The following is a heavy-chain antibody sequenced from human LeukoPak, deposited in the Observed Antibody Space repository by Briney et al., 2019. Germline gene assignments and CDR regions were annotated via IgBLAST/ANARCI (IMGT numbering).Heavy chain of an antibody. J-gene: IGHJ6*02. V-gene: IGHV1-2*02. Sequence: ASVKVSCKASGYTFAGQYLYWARQTPGQGLEWMGWINPKTGDTDSAQNFQGRVTMTRDTSITTVYMELSSLTSDDTAVYYCARGYYGMDVWGQGTTVTVSS. CDR3: ARGYYGMDV. CDR1: GYTFAGQY. CDR2: INPKTGDT.